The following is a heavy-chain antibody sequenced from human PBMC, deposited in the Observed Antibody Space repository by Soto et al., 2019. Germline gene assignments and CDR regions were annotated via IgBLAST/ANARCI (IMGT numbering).Heavy chain of an antibody. CDR3: ARGLLWFGELYAWFDP. CDR1: GGSISSGDYY. Sequence: QVQLQESGPGLVKPSQTLSLTCTVSGGSISSGDYYWSWIRQPPGKGLEWIGYIYYSGSTYYNPSLKSRVTISVDTSKNQFSLKLSSVTAADTAVYYCARGLLWFGELYAWFDPWGQGTLVTVSS. V-gene: IGHV4-30-4*01. J-gene: IGHJ5*02. CDR2: IYYSGST. D-gene: IGHD3-10*01.